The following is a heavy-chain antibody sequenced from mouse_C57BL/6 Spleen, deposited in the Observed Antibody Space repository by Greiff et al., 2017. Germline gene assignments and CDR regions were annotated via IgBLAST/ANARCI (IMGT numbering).Heavy chain of an antibody. Sequence: DVKLQESGPGLVKPSQSLSLTCSVTGYSITSGYYWNWIRQFPGNKLEWMGYISYDGSNNYNPSLKNRISITRDTSKNQFFLKLNSVTTEDTATYYCARDGNYEGYAMDYWGQGTSVTVSS. J-gene: IGHJ4*01. CDR1: GYSITSGYY. V-gene: IGHV3-6*01. CDR2: ISYDGSN. CDR3: ARDGNYEGYAMDY. D-gene: IGHD2-1*01.